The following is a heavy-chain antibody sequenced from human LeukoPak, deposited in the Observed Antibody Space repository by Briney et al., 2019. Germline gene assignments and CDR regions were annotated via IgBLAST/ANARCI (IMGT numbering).Heavy chain of an antibody. D-gene: IGHD3-22*01. Sequence: GGSLRLSCAASGFTFSSTWMHWVRQAPGKGLVWVSRITSDGSSTIYADSVKGRFTISRDNSKNTLYLQMSRLRAEDTAVYYCTKLRGSSDYYGTFDYWGQGTLVTVSS. CDR1: GFTFSSTW. CDR2: ITSDGSST. J-gene: IGHJ4*02. CDR3: TKLRGSSDYYGTFDY. V-gene: IGHV3-74*01.